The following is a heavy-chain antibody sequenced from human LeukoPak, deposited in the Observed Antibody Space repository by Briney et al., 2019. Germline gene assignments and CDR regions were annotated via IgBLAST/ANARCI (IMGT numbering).Heavy chain of an antibody. Sequence: GGSLRLSCAASGFTFSSYAMTWVRQAPGKGLEWVSAISGSGGSTYYADSVKGRFTISRDNSKNTLYLQMSSLRAEDTAVYYCAKVAQMYWKFDPWGQGTLVTVSS. CDR1: GFTFSSYA. D-gene: IGHD1-1*01. V-gene: IGHV3-23*01. J-gene: IGHJ5*02. CDR3: AKVAQMYWKFDP. CDR2: ISGSGGST.